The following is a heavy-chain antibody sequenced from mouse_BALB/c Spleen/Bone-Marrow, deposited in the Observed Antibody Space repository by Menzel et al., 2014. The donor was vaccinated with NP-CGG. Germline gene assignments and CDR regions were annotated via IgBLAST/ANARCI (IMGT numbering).Heavy chain of an antibody. D-gene: IGHD1-1*01. CDR2: IRNKPNGYTT. Sequence: VQLKESGGGLVQPGGSLRLSCATSGFTFTDYYMSWVRQPPGKVLEWLGFIRNKPNGYTTEYSASVKGRFTISRDNSQSILYLQMNTLRAEDSATYYCARDDYGRGYWGQGTTLTVSS. CDR3: ARDDYGRGY. V-gene: IGHV7-3*02. J-gene: IGHJ2*01. CDR1: GFTFTDYY.